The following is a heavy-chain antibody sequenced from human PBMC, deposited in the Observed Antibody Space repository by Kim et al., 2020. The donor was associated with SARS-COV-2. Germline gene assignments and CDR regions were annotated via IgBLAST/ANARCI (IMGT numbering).Heavy chain of an antibody. Sequence: SETLSLTCTVSGGSISSYYWSWIRQPPGKGLEWIGYIYYSGSTNYNPSLKSRVTISVDTSKNQFSLKLSSVPAADTAVYYCARAYTLAARPSRVWAFDIWGQGTMVTVSS. CDR1: GGSISSYY. CDR3: ARAYTLAARPSRVWAFDI. D-gene: IGHD6-6*01. J-gene: IGHJ3*02. CDR2: IYYSGST. V-gene: IGHV4-59*13.